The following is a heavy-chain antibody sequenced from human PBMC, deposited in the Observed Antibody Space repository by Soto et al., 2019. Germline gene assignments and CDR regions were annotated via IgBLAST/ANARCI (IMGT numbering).Heavy chain of an antibody. CDR1: GGSISSNY. D-gene: IGHD6-13*01. Sequence: SETLSLTCTVSGGSISSNYWTWIRQAPGKGLEWIGDVYNSGSTNYNPPLKSRVTISEDTSKSQFSLKVNSMTAADTAVYYCARYRREAVAGYTLDNWGQGILVTVSS. CDR2: VYNSGST. J-gene: IGHJ4*02. V-gene: IGHV4-59*01. CDR3: ARYRREAVAGYTLDN.